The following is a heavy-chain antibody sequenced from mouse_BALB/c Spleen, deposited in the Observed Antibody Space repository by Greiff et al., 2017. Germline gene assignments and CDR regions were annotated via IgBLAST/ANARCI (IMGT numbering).Heavy chain of an antibody. V-gene: IGHV7-3*02. Sequence: DVQLVESGGGLVQPGGSLRLSCATSGFTFTDYYMSWVRQPPGKALEWLGFIRNKANGYTTEYSASVKGRFTISRDNSQSILYLQMNTLRAEDSATYYCARDTAYYRNAMDYWGQGTSVTVSS. CDR1: GFTFTDYY. CDR2: IRNKANGYTT. CDR3: ARDTAYYRNAMDY. D-gene: IGHD2-14*01. J-gene: IGHJ4*01.